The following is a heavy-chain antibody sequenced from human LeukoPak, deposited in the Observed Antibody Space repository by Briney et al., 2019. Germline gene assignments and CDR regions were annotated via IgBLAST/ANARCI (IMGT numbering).Heavy chain of an antibody. CDR2: IFHSGST. CDR1: GYSISSGYY. J-gene: IGHJ4*02. CDR3: ARVSPYGSGTGLFDY. V-gene: IGHV4-38-2*01. D-gene: IGHD3-10*01. Sequence: SETLSLTCAVPGYSISSGYYWGWIRQPPGKGLEWIGSIFHSGSTYYNPSLKSRVTISVDTSKNHFSLKLSSVTAADTAIYYCARVSPYGSGTGLFDYWGQGTLVTVSS.